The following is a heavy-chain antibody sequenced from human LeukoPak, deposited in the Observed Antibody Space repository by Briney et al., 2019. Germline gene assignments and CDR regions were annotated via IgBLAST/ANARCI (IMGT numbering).Heavy chain of an antibody. Sequence: PGGSLRLSCAASGFAFSTYEMNWVRQAPGKGLEWVSYISSSGSNIHYADSVKGRSTISRDNAENSLYLQMNSLRAEDTAVYYCAAYYYDSSPKAVWGQGTMVTVSS. D-gene: IGHD3-22*01. CDR1: GFAFSTYE. J-gene: IGHJ3*01. CDR3: AAYYYDSSPKAV. V-gene: IGHV3-48*03. CDR2: ISSSGSNI.